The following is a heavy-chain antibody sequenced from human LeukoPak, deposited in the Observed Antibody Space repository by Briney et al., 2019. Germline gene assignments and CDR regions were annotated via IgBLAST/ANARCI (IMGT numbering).Heavy chain of an antibody. Sequence: PSQTLSLTCTVSGGSISSGGYDWSWIRQHPGKGLEWIGYIYYSGSTYYNPSLKSRVTISVDTSKNQFSLKLSSVTAADTAVYYCARDQSYDYVLTWGQGTLVTVSS. CDR3: ARDQSYDYVLT. V-gene: IGHV4-31*03. CDR2: IYYSGST. J-gene: IGHJ5*02. D-gene: IGHD3-16*01. CDR1: GGSISSGGYD.